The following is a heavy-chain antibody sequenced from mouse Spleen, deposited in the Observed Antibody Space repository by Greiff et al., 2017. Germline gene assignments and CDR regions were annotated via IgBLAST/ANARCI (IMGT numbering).Heavy chain of an antibody. CDR3: ASYDGTRAMDY. CDR1: GYTFTSYG. D-gene: IGHD2-3*01. V-gene: IGHV1-81*01. J-gene: IGHJ4*01. CDR2: IYPRSGNT. Sequence: VQLQQSGAELARPGASVKLSCKASGYTFTSYGISWVKQRTGQGLEWIGEIYPRSGNTYYNEKFKGKATLTADKSSSTAYMELRSLTSEDSAVYFCASYDGTRAMDYWGQGTSVTVSA.